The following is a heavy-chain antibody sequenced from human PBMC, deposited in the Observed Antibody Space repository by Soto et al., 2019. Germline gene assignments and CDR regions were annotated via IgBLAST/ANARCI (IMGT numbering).Heavy chain of an antibody. V-gene: IGHV3-33*01. CDR3: ARDPGGGCYYCPDY. J-gene: IGHJ4*02. D-gene: IGHD2-15*01. CDR1: GFTFSTYA. Sequence: QVQLVESGGGVVQPGRSLRLSCAASGFTFSTYAMHWVRQAPGKGLEWVAVIWYDGSNKYYADSVKGRFTISRDNSKNTVLLQMNRLGGEDTGVYYWARDPGGGCYYCPDYWGQGTLVTVSS. CDR2: IWYDGSNK.